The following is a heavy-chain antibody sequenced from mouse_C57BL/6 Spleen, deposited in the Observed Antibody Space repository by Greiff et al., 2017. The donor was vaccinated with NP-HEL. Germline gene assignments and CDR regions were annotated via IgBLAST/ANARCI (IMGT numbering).Heavy chain of an antibody. V-gene: IGHV14-4*01. D-gene: IGHD1-1*01. J-gene: IGHJ4*01. Sequence: EVQLQQSGAELVRPGASVKLSCTASGFNIKDDYMHWVKQRPEQGLEWIGWIDPENGDTEYASKFQGKATITADTSSNTAYLQLSSLTSEDTAVYYCTTKGHYYGSSLYYAMDYWGQGTSVTVSS. CDR1: GFNIKDDY. CDR2: IDPENGDT. CDR3: TTKGHYYGSSLYYAMDY.